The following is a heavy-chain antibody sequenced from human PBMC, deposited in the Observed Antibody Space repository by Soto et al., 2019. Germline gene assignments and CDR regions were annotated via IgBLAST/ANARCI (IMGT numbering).Heavy chain of an antibody. D-gene: IGHD3-9*01. CDR3: ARIDKGYYYGMDV. Sequence: AVKVSCKASGGTFSSYAISWVRQAPGQGLEWMGGIIPIFGTANYAQKFQGRVTITADESTSTAYMELSSLRSEDTAVYYCARIDKGYYYGMDVWGQGTTVTVS. J-gene: IGHJ6*02. CDR2: IIPIFGTA. CDR1: GGTFSSYA. V-gene: IGHV1-69*13.